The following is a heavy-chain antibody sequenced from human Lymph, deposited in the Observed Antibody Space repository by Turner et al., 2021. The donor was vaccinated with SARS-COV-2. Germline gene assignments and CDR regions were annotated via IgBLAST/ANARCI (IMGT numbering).Heavy chain of an antibody. V-gene: IGHV4-34*01. J-gene: IGHJ2*01. CDR3: ARVWVRWWYFDL. D-gene: IGHD7-27*01. CDR1: GGSFSGYY. CDR2: INHSGST. Sequence: QVQLQQWGAGLLKPSETLSFTCAVYGGSFSGYYWSWIRQPPGKGLEWIGEINHSGSTNYNPSLKSRVTISVDTSKKQFSLKLSSVTAADTAVYYCARVWVRWWYFDLWGRGTLVTVSS.